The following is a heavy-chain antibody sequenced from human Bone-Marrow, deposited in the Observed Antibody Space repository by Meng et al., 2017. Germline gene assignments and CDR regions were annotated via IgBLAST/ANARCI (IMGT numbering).Heavy chain of an antibody. Sequence: SLKISCVASGFTFDDYAMHWVRQAPGKGLEWVSGISWNSGSIGYADAVKGRFTISRDNAKNSLYLQMNSLRAEDTALYYCAKGTYYDRSGYYYVQGPGPEYFDYWGQGTLVTVSS. CDR3: AKGTYYDRSGYYYVQGPGPEYFDY. J-gene: IGHJ4*02. CDR2: ISWNSGSI. CDR1: GFTFDDYA. D-gene: IGHD3-22*01. V-gene: IGHV3-9*01.